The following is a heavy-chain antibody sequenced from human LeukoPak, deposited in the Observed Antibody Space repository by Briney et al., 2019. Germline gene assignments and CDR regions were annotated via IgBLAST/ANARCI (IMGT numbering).Heavy chain of an antibody. CDR2: IYTSGST. J-gene: IGHJ4*02. D-gene: IGHD3-22*01. CDR1: GGSISSYY. Sequence: SETLSLTCTASGGSISSYYWSWIRQPAGKGLEWIGRIYTSGSTNYNPSLKSRVTMSVDTSKNQFSLKLSSVTAADTAVYYCARAPDSSGYYYGPLDYWGQGTLVTVSS. CDR3: ARAPDSSGYYYGPLDY. V-gene: IGHV4-4*07.